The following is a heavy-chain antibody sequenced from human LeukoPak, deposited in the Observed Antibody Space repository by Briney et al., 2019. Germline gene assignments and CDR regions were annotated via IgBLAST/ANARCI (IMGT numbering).Heavy chain of an antibody. Sequence: GGSLRLSCAASGFTFSNYAMHWVRQAPGKGLEWVAVISYDGSNKYYADSVKGRFTISRDNSKNTLYLQMNSLRAEGTAVYYCARVYSSGRRWGYFDYWGQGTLVTVSS. CDR3: ARVYSSGRRWGYFDY. CDR1: GFTFSNYA. V-gene: IGHV3-30*01. D-gene: IGHD6-19*01. J-gene: IGHJ4*02. CDR2: ISYDGSNK.